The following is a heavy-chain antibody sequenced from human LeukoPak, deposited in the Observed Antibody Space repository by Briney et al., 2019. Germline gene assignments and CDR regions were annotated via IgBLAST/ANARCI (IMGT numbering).Heavy chain of an antibody. J-gene: IGHJ5*02. CDR2: ISSSSSYI. Sequence: GGCLRLSCAASGFTFSSYSMNWVRHAPGKGLEWGSSISSSSSYIYYAESVKGRFTISRDNAKNSLYLQMNSLRAEDTAVYYCEVITTNNWFDPWGQGTLVTVSS. V-gene: IGHV3-21*01. D-gene: IGHD3-22*01. CDR1: GFTFSSYS. CDR3: EVITTNNWFDP.